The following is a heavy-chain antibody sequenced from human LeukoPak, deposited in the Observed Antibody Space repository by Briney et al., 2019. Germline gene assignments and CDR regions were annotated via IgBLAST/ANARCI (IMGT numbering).Heavy chain of an antibody. CDR1: GFTFSRYG. D-gene: IGHD3-22*01. CDR2: IWYDGSSK. J-gene: IGHJ4*02. Sequence: VGSLRLSCAASGFTFSRYGLHWVRQAPGEGLEWGAVIWYDGSSKYYADSVKGRFTISRDNSKNTLYLQMNSLRAEDTAVYYCVRDPRSTMSFDYWGQGTLVTVSS. V-gene: IGHV3-33*01. CDR3: VRDPRSTMSFDY.